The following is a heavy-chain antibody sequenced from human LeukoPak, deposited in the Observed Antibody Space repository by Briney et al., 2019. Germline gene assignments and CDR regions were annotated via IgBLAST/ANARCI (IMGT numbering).Heavy chain of an antibody. CDR3: ARDAGGTWFHP. CDR1: GGSISTFS. V-gene: IGHV4-59*01. CDR2: VNSNGGT. J-gene: IGHJ5*02. Sequence: SETLSLTCTVSGGSISTFSWNWIRQPPGQGLEWIGYVNSNGGTYNNPSLKSRVTVSLDMSKNQFSLKLSSAPAADTAVYYCARDAGGTWFHPWGQGLLVTLPS.